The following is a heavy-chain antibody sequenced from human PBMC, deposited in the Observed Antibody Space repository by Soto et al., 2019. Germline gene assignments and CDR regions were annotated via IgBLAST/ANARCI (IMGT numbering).Heavy chain of an antibody. V-gene: IGHV3-33*01. Sequence: QVQLVESGGGVVQPGRSLRLSCAASGFTFSSYGMHWVRQAPGKGLEWVAVIWYDGSNKYYADSVKGRFTISRDNSKNTLYLQMNSLRAEDTAVYYCARDAHRFGCMDVWVQGTTVTVSS. J-gene: IGHJ6*02. CDR3: ARDAHRFGCMDV. CDR1: GFTFSSYG. CDR2: IWYDGSNK. D-gene: IGHD3-10*01.